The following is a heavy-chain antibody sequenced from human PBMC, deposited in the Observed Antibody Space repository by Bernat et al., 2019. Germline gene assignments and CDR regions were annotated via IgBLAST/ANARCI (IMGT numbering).Heavy chain of an antibody. D-gene: IGHD1-14*01. CDR1: GLTFSTYW. Sequence: EVQLVESGGGLVKPGGSLRLSCAASGLTFSTYWMSWVRQAPGKGLEWVANIKYDGGEQYYVDSVKGRFTVSRDNAKNFLFLQMNSLRAEDTAVYYCVTANRFFEYWGQGTLVTVSS. J-gene: IGHJ4*02. V-gene: IGHV3-7*03. CDR2: IKYDGGEQ. CDR3: VTANRFFEY.